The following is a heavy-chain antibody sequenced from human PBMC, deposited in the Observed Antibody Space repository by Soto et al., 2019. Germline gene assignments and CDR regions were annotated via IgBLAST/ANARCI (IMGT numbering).Heavy chain of an antibody. V-gene: IGHV4-59*08. CDR1: GGSICSYY. D-gene: IGHD3-3*01. Sequence: SETPSLTCTVSGGSICSYYWSWIRQPPGKGLEWIGYIYYSGSTNYNPSLKSRVTISVDTSKNQFSLKLSSVTAADTAVYYCARVLYYDFWSGYYTPFDYWGQGTLVTVSS. CDR3: ARVLYYDFWSGYYTPFDY. CDR2: IYYSGST. J-gene: IGHJ4*02.